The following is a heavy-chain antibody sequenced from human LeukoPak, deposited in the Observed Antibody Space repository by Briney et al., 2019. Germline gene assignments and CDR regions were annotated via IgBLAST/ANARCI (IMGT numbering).Heavy chain of an antibody. CDR2: INHSGST. CDR3: ARGKKRYCSSTSCYGPGDWFDP. V-gene: IGHV4-34*01. CDR1: GGSFSGYY. Sequence: SETLSLTCAVYGGSFSGYYWSWIRQPSGKGLEWIGEINHSGSTNYNPSLKSRVTISVDTSKNQFSLKLSSVTAADTAVYYCARGKKRYCSSTSCYGPGDWFDPWGQGTLVTVSS. D-gene: IGHD2-2*01. J-gene: IGHJ5*02.